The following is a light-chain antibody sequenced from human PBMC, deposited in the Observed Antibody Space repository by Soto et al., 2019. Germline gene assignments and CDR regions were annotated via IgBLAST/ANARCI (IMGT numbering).Light chain of an antibody. CDR3: QQYGSSGT. CDR1: QTVNSDY. J-gene: IGKJ1*01. Sequence: EIVLTQSPGTLSLSPGERATLSCRASQTVNSDYLTWYQQKPGQAPRLLIYAASSGATGIPDRFSGSGSETDFTLTISRLEPEDFAVYYCQQYGSSGTFGQGTKVDIK. CDR2: AAS. V-gene: IGKV3-20*01.